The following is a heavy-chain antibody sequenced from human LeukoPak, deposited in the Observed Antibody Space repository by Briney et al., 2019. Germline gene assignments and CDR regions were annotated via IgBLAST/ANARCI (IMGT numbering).Heavy chain of an antibody. Sequence: ASVKVPCKASGYTFTSYGISWVRQAPGQGLEWMGWISAYNGNTNYAQKLQGRVTMTTDISTSTAYMELRSLRSDDTAVYYCARILVVDVPYYFDYWGQGTLVTVSS. CDR1: GYTFTSYG. J-gene: IGHJ4*02. CDR3: ARILVVDVPYYFDY. V-gene: IGHV1-18*01. D-gene: IGHD3-22*01. CDR2: ISAYNGNT.